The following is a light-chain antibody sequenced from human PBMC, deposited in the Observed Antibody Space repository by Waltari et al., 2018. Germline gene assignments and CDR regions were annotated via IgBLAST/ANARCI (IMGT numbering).Light chain of an antibody. CDR1: SSNTGTNP. Sequence: QSVLPQPPSAPGAPGQRVSIPCSGTSSNTGTNPVTWYQQLPGTAPKVLVFANYHRPSGVPDRFSASKSGTSASLVISGLQSEDEADYFCATWDDSLIGRVFGGGTKLTVL. J-gene: IGLJ3*02. CDR2: ANY. V-gene: IGLV1-44*01. CDR3: ATWDDSLIGRV.